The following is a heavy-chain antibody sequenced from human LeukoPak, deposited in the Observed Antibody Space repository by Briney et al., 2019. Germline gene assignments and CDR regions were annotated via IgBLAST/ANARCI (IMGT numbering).Heavy chain of an antibody. CDR2: ISGSGDST. D-gene: IGHD3-10*01. V-gene: IGHV3-23*01. CDR1: GFTFSSYA. CDR3: TKWSGFGDD. J-gene: IGHJ4*02. Sequence: GGSLRLSCAASGFTFSSYAMSWVRQAPGKGLEWVSGISGSGDSTFYADSVKGRFTISRDNSRNTLYLQMSSLRPEDTAVYYCTKWSGFGDDWGQGTLVTVSS.